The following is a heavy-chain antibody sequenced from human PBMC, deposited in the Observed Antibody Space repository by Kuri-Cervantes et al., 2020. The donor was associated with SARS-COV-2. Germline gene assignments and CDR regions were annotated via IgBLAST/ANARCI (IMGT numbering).Heavy chain of an antibody. D-gene: IGHD3-22*01. Sequence: GESLKISCAASGFTFSSYAMHWVRQAPGKGLEWVAVISYDGSNKHYANSVKGRFTISRDNSKNTLYLQMNSLRAEDTAVYYCARDLSGYPVDYWGQGTLVTVSS. CDR1: GFTFSSYA. CDR3: ARDLSGYPVDY. CDR2: ISYDGSNK. V-gene: IGHV3-30-3*01. J-gene: IGHJ4*02.